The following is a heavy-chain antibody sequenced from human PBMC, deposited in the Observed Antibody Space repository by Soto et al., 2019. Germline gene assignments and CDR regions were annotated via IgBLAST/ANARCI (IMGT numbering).Heavy chain of an antibody. Sequence: APGKGLEWIGYIYHSGSTYYNPSLKSRVTISVDRSKNQFSLKLSSVTAADTAVYYCARSIAAAGTQFDPWGQGTLVTVS. CDR2: IYHSGST. D-gene: IGHD6-13*01. V-gene: IGHV4-30-2*01. J-gene: IGHJ5*02. CDR3: ARSIAAAGTQFDP.